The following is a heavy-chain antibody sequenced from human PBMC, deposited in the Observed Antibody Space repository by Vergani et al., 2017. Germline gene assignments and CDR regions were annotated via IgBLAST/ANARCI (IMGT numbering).Heavy chain of an antibody. J-gene: IGHJ4*02. D-gene: IGHD3-22*01. CDR2: NFHRWNT. CDR3: ARRNSRIVVAYFDS. V-gene: IGHV4-38-2*01. Sequence: QVPLRESGPGLVKPSETLSLTCAVSGYSISSGYYWGWIRQPPGKGVEWVVSNFHRWNTYYNPSLRSRVTISVDTTKNQFSLKLSSVTAADAAVYYWARRNSRIVVAYFDSWGQGTLVTVSS. CDR1: GYSISSGYY.